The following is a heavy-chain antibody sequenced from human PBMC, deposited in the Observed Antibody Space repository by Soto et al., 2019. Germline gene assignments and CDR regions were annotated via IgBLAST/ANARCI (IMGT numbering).Heavy chain of an antibody. CDR3: ARDQGIAARPSVVDY. CDR1: GFTFSDYY. Sequence: GGSLRLSCAASGFTFSDYYMSWIRQAPGKGLEWVSYISSSGSTIYYADSVKGRFTISRDNAKNSLYLQMNSLRAEDTAVYYCARDQGIAARPSVVDYWGQGTLVTVSS. CDR2: ISSSGSTI. J-gene: IGHJ4*02. V-gene: IGHV3-11*01. D-gene: IGHD6-6*01.